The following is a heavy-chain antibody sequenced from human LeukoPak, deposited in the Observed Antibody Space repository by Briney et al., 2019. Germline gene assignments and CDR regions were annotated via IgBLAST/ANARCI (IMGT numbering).Heavy chain of an antibody. CDR3: AREVYCSGGSCYEEQWFDP. Sequence: SETLSLTCTVSGGSISSYYWSCIRQPPGKGVEWIGYIYYSGSTNYNPSLKSRVTISVDTSKNQFSLKLSSVTAADTAVYYCAREVYCSGGSCYEEQWFDPWGQGTLVTVSS. D-gene: IGHD2-15*01. CDR1: GGSISSYY. J-gene: IGHJ5*02. CDR2: IYYSGST. V-gene: IGHV4-59*01.